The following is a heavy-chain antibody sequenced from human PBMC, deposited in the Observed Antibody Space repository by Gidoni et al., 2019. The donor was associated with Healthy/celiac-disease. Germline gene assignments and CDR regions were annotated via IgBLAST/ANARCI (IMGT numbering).Heavy chain of an antibody. J-gene: IGHJ3*02. V-gene: IGHV4-39*01. CDR3: ARRRSRGGVHAFDI. CDR2: IYYSGST. D-gene: IGHD2-8*02. Sequence: QLQLQESGPGLVKPSETLSLTCTVSGGSISSSSYYWGWIRQPPGKGLEWIGSIYYSGSTYYNPSLKSRVTISVDTSKNQFSLKLSSVTAADTAVYYCARRRSRGGVHAFDIWGQGTMVTVSS. CDR1: GGSISSSSYY.